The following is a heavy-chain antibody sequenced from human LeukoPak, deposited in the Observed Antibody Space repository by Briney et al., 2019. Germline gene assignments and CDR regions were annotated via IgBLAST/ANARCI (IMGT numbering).Heavy chain of an antibody. CDR1: GGSISSGGYS. Sequence: SQTLSLTCAVSGGSISSGGYSWSWIRQPPGKGLEWIGYIYHSGSTNYNPSFKSRITISVDTSRNQFSLQLSSVTAADTAVYYCARGIDYWGQGTLVTVSS. V-gene: IGHV4-30-2*01. CDR3: ARGIDY. CDR2: IYHSGST. J-gene: IGHJ4*02.